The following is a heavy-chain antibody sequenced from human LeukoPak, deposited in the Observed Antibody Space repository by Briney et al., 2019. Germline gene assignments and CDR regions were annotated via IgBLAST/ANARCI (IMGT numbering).Heavy chain of an antibody. V-gene: IGHV1-2*02. CDR3: ARGAQWYFDL. CDR1: GYTFTGYY. D-gene: IGHD3-10*01. Sequence: ASVKVSCKASGYTFTGYYMHWVRQAPGQGLEWMGWINPNSGDTNYAQKLQGRVTMTTDTSTSTAYMELRSLRSDDTAVYYCARGAQWYFDLWGRGTLVTVSS. CDR2: INPNSGDT. J-gene: IGHJ2*01.